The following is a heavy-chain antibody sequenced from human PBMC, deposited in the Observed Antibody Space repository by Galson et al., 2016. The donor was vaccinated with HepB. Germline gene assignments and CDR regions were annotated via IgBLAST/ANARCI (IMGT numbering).Heavy chain of an antibody. CDR3: AKGDQYDKSGDHYTYGMDV. CDR1: GFTFSSFG. Sequence: SLRLSCAVSGFTFSSFGMHWVRQAPGKGLEWVSVISYDGRKKYYPDSVKGRFTISRNNSQNTLYLQMSSLGADDTAVYYCAKGDQYDKSGDHYTYGMDVWRQGTTVTVSS. CDR2: ISYDGRKK. V-gene: IGHV3-30*18. D-gene: IGHD3-22*01. J-gene: IGHJ6*01.